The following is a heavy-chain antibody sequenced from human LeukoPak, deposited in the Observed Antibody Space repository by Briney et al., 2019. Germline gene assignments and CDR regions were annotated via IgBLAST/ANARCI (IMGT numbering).Heavy chain of an antibody. Sequence: PGGSLRLPCAASGFTFSDNYLSWIRQAPGKGLEWISYISPSGSTIYYADSVKGRFTISRDNAKNSLYLQMNSLRAEYTALYHCVTYAYWGQGTLVTVSS. CDR1: GFTFSDNY. J-gene: IGHJ4*02. D-gene: IGHD1-20*01. CDR3: VTYAY. CDR2: ISPSGSTI. V-gene: IGHV3-11*04.